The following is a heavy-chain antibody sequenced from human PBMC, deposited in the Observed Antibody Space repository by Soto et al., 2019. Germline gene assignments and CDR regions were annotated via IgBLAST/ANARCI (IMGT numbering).Heavy chain of an antibody. CDR2: IYYSGST. V-gene: IGHV4-31*03. D-gene: IGHD3-22*01. Sequence: QVQLQESGPRLVKASQTLSLTCTVSGGSISSGGYYWSWIRQHPGKGLEWIGYIYYSGSTYYNPSLKSRVTISVDTSKNQFSLKLSSVTAADTAVYYCARGAKLPNSSGYRYWGQGTLVTVSS. CDR3: ARGAKLPNSSGYRY. CDR1: GGSISSGGYY. J-gene: IGHJ4*02.